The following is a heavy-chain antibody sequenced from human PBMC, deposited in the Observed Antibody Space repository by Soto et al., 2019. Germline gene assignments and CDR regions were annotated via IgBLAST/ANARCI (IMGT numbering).Heavy chain of an antibody. J-gene: IGHJ4*02. Sequence: QVQLQESGPGLVKPSETLSLTCTVSGGSISSYYWSWIRQPPGKGLEWIGYIYYSGSTNYNPSLKSRVTISVDTSNNQFSLKLSSVTAADTAVYYCARAMRGSYLRYFDYWGQGTLVTVSS. CDR1: GGSISSYY. D-gene: IGHD1-26*01. CDR2: IYYSGST. CDR3: ARAMRGSYLRYFDY. V-gene: IGHV4-59*01.